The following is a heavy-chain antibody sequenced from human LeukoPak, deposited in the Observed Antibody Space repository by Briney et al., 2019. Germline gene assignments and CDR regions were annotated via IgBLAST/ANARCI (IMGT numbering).Heavy chain of an antibody. CDR1: GDSVSSNSAT. Sequence: SQTLSLTCAISGDSVSSNSATWTWIRQSPSGGLEWLGRTYYRSKWYNDYAVSVKSRITINPDTSKNQFSLQLISVTPEDTAVYYCARGQYDYGDDSPFDYWGQGTLVAVSS. CDR2: TYYRSKWYN. V-gene: IGHV6-1*01. J-gene: IGHJ4*02. CDR3: ARGQYDYGDDSPFDY. D-gene: IGHD4-17*01.